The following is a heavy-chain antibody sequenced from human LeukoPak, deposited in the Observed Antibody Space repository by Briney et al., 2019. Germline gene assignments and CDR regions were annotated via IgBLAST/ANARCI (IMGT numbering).Heavy chain of an antibody. J-gene: IGHJ5*02. CDR2: IIPIFGTA. CDR3: ARDLGSIFGVVTPNWFDP. CDR1: GGTFSSYA. V-gene: IGHV1-69*05. Sequence: SVKVSCKASGGTFSSYAISWVRQAPGQGLEWMGRIIPIFGTANYAQKFQGRVTMTRDTSISTAYMELSRLRSDDTAVYYCARDLGSIFGVVTPNWFDPWGQGTLVTVSS. D-gene: IGHD3-3*01.